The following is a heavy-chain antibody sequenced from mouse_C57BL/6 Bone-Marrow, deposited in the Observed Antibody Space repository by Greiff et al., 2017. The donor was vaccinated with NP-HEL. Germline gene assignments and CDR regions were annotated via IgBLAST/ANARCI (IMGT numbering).Heavy chain of an antibody. V-gene: IGHV14-4*01. CDR2: IDPENGDT. D-gene: IGHD1-1*01. J-gene: IGHJ4*01. CDR1: GFNITDDY. CDR3: TTTVVDYYAMDY. Sequence: EVQLQQSGAELVRPGASVKLSCTASGFNITDDYMHWVKQRPEQGLEWIGWIDPENGDTEYASKFQGKATITADTSSNTAYLQLSSLTSEDTAVYYCTTTVVDYYAMDYWGQGTSVTVSS.